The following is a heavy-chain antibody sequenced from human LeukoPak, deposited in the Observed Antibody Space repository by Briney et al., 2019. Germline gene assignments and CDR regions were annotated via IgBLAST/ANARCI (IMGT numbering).Heavy chain of an antibody. J-gene: IGHJ4*01. CDR1: GVSISTYY. Sequence: SETLSLTCTVSGVSISTYYWTWIRQTPGKGLEWIGYIYYSGSTNFNPSLKSRVTMSVDTSKSQFSLKLSSVTAADTAVYYCVIYSRASDHYHFDHWGQGTLVTVSS. CDR2: IYYSGST. CDR3: VIYSRASDHYHFDH. D-gene: IGHD3-22*01. V-gene: IGHV4-59*01.